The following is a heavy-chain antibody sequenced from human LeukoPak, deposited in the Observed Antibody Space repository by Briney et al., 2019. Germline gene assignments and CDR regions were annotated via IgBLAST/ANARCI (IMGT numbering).Heavy chain of an antibody. CDR1: GGSVNKNNFF. V-gene: IGHV4-39*07. CDR2: IYNTGSI. CDR3: ARDRGSGSSDFYF. D-gene: IGHD3-10*01. J-gene: IGHJ4*02. Sequence: SETLSLTCTVSGGSVNKNNFFWGWIRQPPGKGLDWIGNIYNTGSIYYDPSLKSRVTISMDTPKNQFSLKLSSVTAADTAVYYCARDRGSGSSDFYFWGPGILVTVSS.